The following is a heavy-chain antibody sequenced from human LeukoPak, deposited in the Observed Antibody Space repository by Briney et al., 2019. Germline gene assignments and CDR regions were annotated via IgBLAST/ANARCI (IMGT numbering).Heavy chain of an antibody. CDR3: ARVASVGATRALDY. CDR2: IYYSGST. CDR1: GGSITSDY. V-gene: IGHV4-59*01. Sequence: SETLSLTCTVSGGSITSDYWSWIRQPPGKGLESIGYIYYSGSTNYNPSLKSRVTISVDTSKDQFSLKLSSVTAADTAVYYCARVASVGATRALDYWGQGTLVTVSS. D-gene: IGHD1-26*01. J-gene: IGHJ4*02.